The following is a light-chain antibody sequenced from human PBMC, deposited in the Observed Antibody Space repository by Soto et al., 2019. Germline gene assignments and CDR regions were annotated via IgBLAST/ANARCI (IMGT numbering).Light chain of an antibody. Sequence: DIQVTQSPSALSASVRARVTIICRASQSISSWLAWYQQKPGKAPKLLIYDASSLESGVPSRFSGSGSGTEFTLTISSLQPDDFATYYCQQYASYWTFGQGTKVDIK. V-gene: IGKV1-5*02. CDR1: QSISSW. J-gene: IGKJ1*01. CDR3: QQYASYWT. CDR2: DAS.